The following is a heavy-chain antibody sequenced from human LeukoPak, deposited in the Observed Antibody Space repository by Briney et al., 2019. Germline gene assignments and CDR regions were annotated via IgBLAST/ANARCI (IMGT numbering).Heavy chain of an antibody. CDR3: AKGSDYYYYYGMDV. V-gene: IGHV3-23*01. J-gene: IGHJ6*02. CDR2: ISGGGGST. CDR1: GITFSNYA. Sequence: GGSLRLSCAASGITFSNYAMNWVRQAPGKGLEWVSGISGGGGSTYYADSVKGRFTISRDNSKNTLFLQMNSLRAEDTAVYYCAKGSDYYYYYGMDVWGQGTTVTVSS.